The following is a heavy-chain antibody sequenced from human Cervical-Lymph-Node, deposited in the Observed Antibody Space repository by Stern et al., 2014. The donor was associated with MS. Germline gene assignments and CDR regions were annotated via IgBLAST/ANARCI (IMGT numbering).Heavy chain of an antibody. D-gene: IGHD3-16*02. V-gene: IGHV1-69*01. J-gene: IGHJ4*02. CDR1: GGTISNYI. CDR2: IIPMFGIA. CDR3: ARATSDYIWGTYRFLDS. Sequence: VQLVESGAEVKKPGSSVKVSCKASGGTISNYIIGWVRQAPGPVLEWMGGIIPMFGIANYAEKFQDRVTITADESTSTAYMDLSSLRSEDTAVYYCARATSDYIWGTYRFLDSWGQGTLVIVSS.